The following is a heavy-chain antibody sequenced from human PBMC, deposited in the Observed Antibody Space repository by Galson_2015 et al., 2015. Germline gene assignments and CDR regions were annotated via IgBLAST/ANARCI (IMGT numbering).Heavy chain of an antibody. D-gene: IGHD5-12*01. CDR2: ITYAGHNT. CDR1: GFTFSSYA. CDR3: ARETSGYDPAY. J-gene: IGHJ4*02. V-gene: IGHV3-30*01. Sequence: SLRLSCAASGFTFSSYAMHWVRQAPGKGLEWVALITYAGHNTYYGDSVKGRFTISRDNSKDTLYLQMNSLRPEDTALYYCARETSGYDPAYWGQGTLVTVSS.